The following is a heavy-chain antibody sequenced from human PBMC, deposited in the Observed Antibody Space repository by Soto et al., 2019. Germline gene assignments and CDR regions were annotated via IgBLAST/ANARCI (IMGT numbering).Heavy chain of an antibody. CDR2: ISSSSSII. V-gene: IGHV3-48*02. CDR3: ARPYRNRWSIYYGMDV. CDR1: GFTLGTYS. Sequence: DVQLVESGGGLVQPGGSLRLSCADSGFTLGTYSMNWVRQAPGKGLEWISYISSSSSIIYYADSVKGRFTISRDNAKSSLYLQMNSLRDEDTAVYYCARPYRNRWSIYYGMDVWGQGTTVIVSS. D-gene: IGHD6-13*01. J-gene: IGHJ6*02.